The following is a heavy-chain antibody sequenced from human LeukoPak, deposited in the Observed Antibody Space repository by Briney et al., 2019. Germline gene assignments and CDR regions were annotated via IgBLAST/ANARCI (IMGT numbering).Heavy chain of an antibody. Sequence: GGSLRLSCAASGFTFSSYSMNWVRQAPGKGLEWVSSISSSSSYIYYADSVKGRFTISRDNAKNSLYLQMNSLRAEDTAVYYCAKDQQWELLRSPCDYWGQGTLVTVSS. CDR2: ISSSSSYI. J-gene: IGHJ4*02. D-gene: IGHD1-26*01. CDR1: GFTFSSYS. V-gene: IGHV3-21*04. CDR3: AKDQQWELLRSPCDY.